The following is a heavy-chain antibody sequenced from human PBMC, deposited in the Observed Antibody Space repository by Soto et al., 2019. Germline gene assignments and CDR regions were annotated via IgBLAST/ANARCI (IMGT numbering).Heavy chain of an antibody. Sequence: SXKVSFKASGYTXNGYYMNLVRQAPGQGLEWMGWINPNSGGTNYAQKFQGRVTMTRDTSISTAYMELSRLRSDDTAVYYCARGTEGLDAFDIWGQGTMGTISS. V-gene: IGHV1-2*02. J-gene: IGHJ3*02. CDR2: INPNSGGT. CDR3: ARGTEGLDAFDI. D-gene: IGHD1-1*01. CDR1: GYTXNGYY.